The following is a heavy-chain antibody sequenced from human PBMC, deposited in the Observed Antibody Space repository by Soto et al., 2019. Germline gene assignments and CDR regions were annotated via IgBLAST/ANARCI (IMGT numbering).Heavy chain of an antibody. CDR2: VNPSGGHT. CDR1: GDTFTDYY. Sequence: QVQLVQSGAEVKKPGASVKVSCKASGDTFTDYYIHWLRQAPGQVLEWMGTVNPSGGHTTYAQHLLGRVTMTRDTSNSTLYMELTSMTSEDTAVYYCARGGHVVVVTAALDYWGQGTLVTVSS. V-gene: IGHV1-46*01. J-gene: IGHJ4*02. CDR3: ARGGHVVVVTAALDY. D-gene: IGHD2-21*02.